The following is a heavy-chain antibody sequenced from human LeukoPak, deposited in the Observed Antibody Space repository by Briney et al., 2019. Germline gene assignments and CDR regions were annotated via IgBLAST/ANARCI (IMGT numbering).Heavy chain of an antibody. CDR3: ARGTYYDSSGYYWGY. V-gene: IGHV3-48*04. D-gene: IGHD3-22*01. CDR2: ISSSSSTI. J-gene: IGHJ4*02. Sequence: GGPLRLSCAASGFTFSSYSMNWVRQAPGKGLEWVSYISSSSSTIYYADSVKGRFTISRDNAKNSLYLQMNSLRAEGTAVYYCARGTYYDSSGYYWGYWGQGTLVTVSS. CDR1: GFTFSSYS.